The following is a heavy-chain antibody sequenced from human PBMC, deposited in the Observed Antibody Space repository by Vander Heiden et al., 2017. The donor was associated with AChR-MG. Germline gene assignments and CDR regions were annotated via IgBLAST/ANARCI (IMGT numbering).Heavy chain of an antibody. D-gene: IGHD1-7*01. J-gene: IGHJ6*02. CDR3: ARVFCNWNYLKDYYYGMDV. CDR2: IYYSGST. V-gene: IGHV4-31*03. CDR1: GGSISSGGYY. Sequence: QVQLQESGPGLVKPSQTLSLTCTVSGGSISSGGYYWSWIRQHPGKGLEWIGYIYYSGSTYYNPSLKSRVTISVDTSKNQFSLKLSSVTAADTAVYYCARVFCNWNYLKDYYYGMDVWGQGTTVTVAS.